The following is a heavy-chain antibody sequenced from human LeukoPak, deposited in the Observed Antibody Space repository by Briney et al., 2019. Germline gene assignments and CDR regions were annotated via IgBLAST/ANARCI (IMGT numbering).Heavy chain of an antibody. CDR1: GFTFSSYA. D-gene: IGHD6-19*01. CDR2: ISYDGSNK. Sequence: GRSLRLSCAASGFTFSSYAMHWVRQAPGKGLEWVAVISYDGSNKYYADSVKGRFTISRDNSKNTLYLQMNSLRAEDTAVYYCAREGYSSGWLDYWGQGTLVTVSS. CDR3: AREGYSSGWLDY. J-gene: IGHJ4*02. V-gene: IGHV3-30-3*01.